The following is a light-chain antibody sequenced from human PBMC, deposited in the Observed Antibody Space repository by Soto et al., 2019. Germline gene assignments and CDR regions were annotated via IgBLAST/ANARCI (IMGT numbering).Light chain of an antibody. CDR1: ISDVGGYNF. V-gene: IGLV2-14*03. CDR3: NSFTGTNYV. CDR2: DVS. Sequence: QSALTQPASVSGSPGQSITISCTGTISDVGGYNFVSWYQQYPGKAPKLMICDVSNRPSGVSNRFSGSKSGNTASLTISGLQAEDEAYYYCNSFTGTNYVFRTGTKVTVL. J-gene: IGLJ1*01.